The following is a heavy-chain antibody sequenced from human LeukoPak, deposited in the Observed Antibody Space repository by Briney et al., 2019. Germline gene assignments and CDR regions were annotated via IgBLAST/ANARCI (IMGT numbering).Heavy chain of an antibody. J-gene: IGHJ4*02. CDR1: GYNFTSYL. CDR2: IYPGDSDT. Sequence: GESLKISCKGSGYNFTSYLIGWVREMPGKGMEWMGIIYPGDSDTRYSPSFQGQVTISADKSISTAYLQWSSLKAPDTAMYYCARKFRGDFDYWGQGTLVTVSS. V-gene: IGHV5-51*01. CDR3: ARKFRGDFDY.